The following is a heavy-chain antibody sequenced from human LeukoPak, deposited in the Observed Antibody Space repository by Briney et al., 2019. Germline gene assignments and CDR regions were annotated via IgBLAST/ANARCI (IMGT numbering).Heavy chain of an antibody. D-gene: IGHD6-6*01. CDR1: GGSISIYY. Sequence: PSETLSLTCTVSGGSISIYYWSWIRQPPGKGLEWIGYVYYRGSTDYNPSLKSRVTISVDTSKNQFSLKLTSVTAADTAVYYCARGRQLAGYWGQGTLVTVSS. CDR2: VYYRGST. CDR3: ARGRQLAGY. V-gene: IGHV4-59*01. J-gene: IGHJ4*02.